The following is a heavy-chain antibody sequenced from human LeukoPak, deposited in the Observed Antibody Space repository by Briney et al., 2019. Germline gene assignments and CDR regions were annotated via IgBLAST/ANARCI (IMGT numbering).Heavy chain of an antibody. D-gene: IGHD4-11*01. Sequence: GGSLRLSCAVSGFTVSSNYMNWVRQAPGKGLEWVSISYVAGSTYYADSVKGRFTISRDNSKNTLYLQMNSLRAEDTAVYYCAKGNDYSKGYMDVWGKGTTVTVSS. CDR3: AKGNDYSKGYMDV. V-gene: IGHV3-53*01. CDR2: SYVAGST. CDR1: GFTVSSNY. J-gene: IGHJ6*03.